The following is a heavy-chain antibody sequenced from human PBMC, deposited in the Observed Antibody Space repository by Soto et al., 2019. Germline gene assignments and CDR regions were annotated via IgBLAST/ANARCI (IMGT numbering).Heavy chain of an antibody. CDR1: GYTFTDYH. CDR2: INANNGGA. Sequence: GASVKVSCKASGYTFTDYHIRWVRQAPGQGLEFMGWINANNGGAGSAQQFQGRVTVTRDTSITTVYMELSNLRSDDTAVYYCAREGGSETLQPSYNWFDTWGQGTLVTVSS. CDR3: AREGGSETLQPSYNWFDT. V-gene: IGHV1-2*02. D-gene: IGHD6-25*01. J-gene: IGHJ5*02.